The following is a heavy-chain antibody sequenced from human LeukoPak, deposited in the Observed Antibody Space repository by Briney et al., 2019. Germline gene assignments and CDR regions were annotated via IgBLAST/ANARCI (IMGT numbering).Heavy chain of an antibody. CDR2: IYHSGST. V-gene: IGHV4-4*02. D-gene: IGHD3-9*01. CDR3: AVLRYFDWLSPSEGY. CDR1: GGSISSSNW. Sequence: SGTLSLTCAVSGGSISSSNWWSWVRQPPGKGLEWIGEIYHSGSTNYNPSLKSRVTISVDKSKNQFSLKPSSVTAADTAVYYCAVLRYFDWLSPSEGYWGQGTLVTVSS. J-gene: IGHJ4*02.